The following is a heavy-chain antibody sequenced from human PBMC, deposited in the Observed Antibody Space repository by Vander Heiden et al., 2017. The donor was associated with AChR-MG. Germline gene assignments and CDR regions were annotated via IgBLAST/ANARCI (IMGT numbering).Heavy chain of an antibody. CDR3: ATQGYYDFWSGYYDGTRPDY. D-gene: IGHD3-3*01. J-gene: IGHJ4*02. V-gene: IGHV4-39*01. CDR1: GGSISSSSYY. Sequence: QLQLQESGPGLVKPSETLSLTCTVSGGSISSSSYYWGWIRQPPGKGLEWIGSIYYSGSTYYNPSLKSRVTISVDTSKNQFSLKLSSVTAADTAVYYCATQGYYDFWSGYYDGTRPDYWGQGTLVTVSS. CDR2: IYYSGST.